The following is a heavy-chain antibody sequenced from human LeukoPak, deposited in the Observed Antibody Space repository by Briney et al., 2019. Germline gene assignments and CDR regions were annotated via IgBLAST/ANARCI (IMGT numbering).Heavy chain of an antibody. D-gene: IGHD6-19*01. CDR3: AKDPLYSSAPNWFDH. CDR2: ISGSGGST. J-gene: IGHJ5*02. V-gene: IGHV3-23*01. Sequence: GGSLRLSCVTSGFTFSSYAMSWVRQAPGKGLEWVSAISGSGGSTYYADSVKGRFTISRDNSKNTLYLQMNSLRAEDTAVYYCAKDPLYSSAPNWFDHWGQGTLVTVSS. CDR1: GFTFSSYA.